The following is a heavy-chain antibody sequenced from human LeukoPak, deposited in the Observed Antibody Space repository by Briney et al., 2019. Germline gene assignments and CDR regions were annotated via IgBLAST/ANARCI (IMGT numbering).Heavy chain of an antibody. D-gene: IGHD1-26*01. V-gene: IGHV4-4*09. CDR1: GGSISSYY. CDR2: IYTSGST. CDR3: ARDVGGIVDYYYYMDV. J-gene: IGHJ6*03. Sequence: PSETLSLTCTVSGGSISSYYWSWIRQPPGKGLEWIGYIYTSGSTNYNPSLKSRVTISVDTSKNQFSLKLSSVTAADTAVYYCARDVGGIVDYYYYMDVSGKGTTVTVSS.